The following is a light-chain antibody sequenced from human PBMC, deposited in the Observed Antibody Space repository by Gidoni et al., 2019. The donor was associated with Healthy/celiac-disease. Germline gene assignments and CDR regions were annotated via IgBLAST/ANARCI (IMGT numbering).Light chain of an antibody. CDR2: DAA. Sequence: EIVLTQSPATLSLSPGERATLSCRASQSVSSYLAWYQQKPGQAPRLLLYDAANRATGIPARFSGSGSGTDFTLTISSLEPEDFAVYYCQQRSNWAIGVGQXTRLEIK. V-gene: IGKV3-11*01. CDR1: QSVSSY. J-gene: IGKJ5*01. CDR3: QQRSNWAIG.